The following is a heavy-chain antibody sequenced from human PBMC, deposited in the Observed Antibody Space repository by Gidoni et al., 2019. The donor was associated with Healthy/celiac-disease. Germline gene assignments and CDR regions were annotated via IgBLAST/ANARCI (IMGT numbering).Heavy chain of an antibody. CDR3: ARGCQDWLLYNWFDP. CDR1: GGSISSGGYS. CDR2: IYHSGST. D-gene: IGHD3-9*01. Sequence: QLQLQESGSGLVKPSQTLSLTCAVSGGSISSGGYSWSWIRQPPGKGLEWIGYIYHSGSTYYNPSLNSRVTISVDRSKNQFSLKLSSVTAADTAVYYCARGCQDWLLYNWFDPWGQGTLVTVSS. V-gene: IGHV4-30-2*01. J-gene: IGHJ5*02.